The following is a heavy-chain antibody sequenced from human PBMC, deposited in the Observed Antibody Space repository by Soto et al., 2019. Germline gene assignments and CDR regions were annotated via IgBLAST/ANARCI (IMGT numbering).Heavy chain of an antibody. CDR2: IYYSGST. V-gene: IGHV4-31*03. CDR1: GGSISSGGYY. CDR3: ASARGEYYDFWSGYRPLMDF. Sequence: SETLSLTCTVSGGSISSGGYYWSWIRQHPGKGLEWIGYIYYSGSTYYNPSLKSRVTISVDTSKNQFSLKLSSVTAADTAVYYCASARGEYYDFWSGYRPLMDFRGKGTSVIVSS. D-gene: IGHD3-3*01. J-gene: IGHJ6*03.